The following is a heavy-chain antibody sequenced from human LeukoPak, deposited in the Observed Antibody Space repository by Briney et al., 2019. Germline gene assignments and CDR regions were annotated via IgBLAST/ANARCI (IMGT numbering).Heavy chain of an antibody. CDR2: ISSSSAYI. CDR3: ARDSTVGDAFDI. J-gene: IGHJ3*02. Sequence: GGSLRLSCAASGFTFSSYGMNWVRQAPGKGLDWVSSISSSSAYIYYADSVKGRFTISRDNSKNTLYLQMNSLRAEDTAVYYCARDSTVGDAFDIWGQGTMVTVSS. D-gene: IGHD1-26*01. V-gene: IGHV3-21*01. CDR1: GFTFSSYG.